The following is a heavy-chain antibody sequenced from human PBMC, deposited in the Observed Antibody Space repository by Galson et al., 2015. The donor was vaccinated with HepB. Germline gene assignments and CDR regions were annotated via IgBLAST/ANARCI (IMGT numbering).Heavy chain of an antibody. CDR1: GGSISSGGYY. V-gene: IGHV4-31*03. J-gene: IGHJ1*01. D-gene: IGHD4-17*01. CDR3: ARLDYGDQYAEYFQH. Sequence: LTCTVSGGSISSGGYYWSWIRQHPGKGLEWIGYIYYSGSTYYNPSLKSRVTISVDTSKNQFSLKLSSVTAADTAVYYCARLDYGDQYAEYFQHWGQGTLVTVSS. CDR2: IYYSGST.